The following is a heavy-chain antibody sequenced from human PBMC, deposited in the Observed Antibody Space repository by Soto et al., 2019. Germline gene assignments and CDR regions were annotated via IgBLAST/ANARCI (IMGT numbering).Heavy chain of an antibody. V-gene: IGHV5-51*01. CDR1: GYSFTSFW. D-gene: IGHD3-3*01. Sequence: GESLKISCKGSGYSFTSFWISWVRQMPGKGLEWMGIIYPGDSNTKYSPSFQGQVTISADKSISAAFLQWSSLKASDTAMYFWARLPGTYDFWTRGNWFDPWGQGTLVTVSS. CDR3: ARLPGTYDFWTRGNWFDP. J-gene: IGHJ5*02. CDR2: IYPGDSNT.